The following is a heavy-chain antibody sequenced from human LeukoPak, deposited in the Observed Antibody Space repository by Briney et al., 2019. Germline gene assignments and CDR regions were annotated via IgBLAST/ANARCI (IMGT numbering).Heavy chain of an antibody. CDR1: GGSISSYY. CDR2: IYYSGST. D-gene: IGHD2-2*01. CDR3: VRRTSSTAFDL. J-gene: IGHJ2*01. V-gene: IGHV4-59*01. Sequence: SETLSLTCTVSGGSISSYYWSWIRQPPGKGLEWIGYIYYSGSTNYNPSLKSRVTISVDTSKNQFSLKLSSVTAADTAVYYCVRRTSSTAFDLWGRGTLVTVSS.